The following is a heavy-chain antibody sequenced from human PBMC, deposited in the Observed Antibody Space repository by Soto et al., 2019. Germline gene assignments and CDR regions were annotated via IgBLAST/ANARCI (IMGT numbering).Heavy chain of an antibody. CDR2: INGDGSIT. J-gene: IGHJ3*01. D-gene: IGHD6-19*01. Sequence: GGSLRLSCAASGFNFNKHWMHWVRQVPGKGLVWVARINGDGSITNYADSVKGRFTISRDNTKMMMYVQMDSLKFEDTGLFYCTRALAGSRNGFDVWGQGTVVTVS. V-gene: IGHV3-74*01. CDR3: TRALAGSRNGFDV. CDR1: GFNFNKHW.